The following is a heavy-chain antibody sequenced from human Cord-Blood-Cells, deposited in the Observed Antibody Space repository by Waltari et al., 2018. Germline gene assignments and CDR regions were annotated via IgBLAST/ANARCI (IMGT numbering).Heavy chain of an antibody. CDR2: INHRGST. CDR3: ARSHYYGSGSYY. V-gene: IGHV4-34*01. CDR1: GGSFSGYY. Sequence: QVQLQQWGAGLLKPSETLSLTCAVYGGSFSGYYWSWIRKPPGKGLEWIGEINHRGSTNHNPSLKSRVTISVDTSKNQFSLKLSSVTAADTAVYYCARSHYYGSGSYYWGQGTLVTVSS. D-gene: IGHD3-10*01. J-gene: IGHJ4*02.